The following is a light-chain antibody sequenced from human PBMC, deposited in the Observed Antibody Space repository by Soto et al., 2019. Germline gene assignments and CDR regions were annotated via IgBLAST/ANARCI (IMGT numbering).Light chain of an antibody. J-gene: IGKJ1*01. V-gene: IGKV3-15*01. Sequence: EIVMTQSPATLSVSPGERATLSCRASQSVSINLAWYQQNPGQAPRLLIYGASTRATGVPARFSGSGSGTDFTLTISSLEPEDFAVYYCQQRSNWPPWTFGQGTKVDIK. CDR1: QSVSIN. CDR3: QQRSNWPPWT. CDR2: GAS.